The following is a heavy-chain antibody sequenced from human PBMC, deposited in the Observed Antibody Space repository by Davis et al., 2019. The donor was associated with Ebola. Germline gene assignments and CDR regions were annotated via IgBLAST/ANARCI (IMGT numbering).Heavy chain of an antibody. J-gene: IGHJ4*02. D-gene: IGHD3-10*01. CDR3: ASRYYSARFDY. CDR1: GGSISSYY. CDR2: IYYSGST. Sequence: MPGGSLRLSCTVSGGSISSYYWGWIRQPPGKGLEWIGSIYYSGSTYYNPSLKSRVTISVDTSKNQFSLKLSSVTAADTAVYYCASRYYSARFDYWGQGTLVTVSS. V-gene: IGHV4-39*01.